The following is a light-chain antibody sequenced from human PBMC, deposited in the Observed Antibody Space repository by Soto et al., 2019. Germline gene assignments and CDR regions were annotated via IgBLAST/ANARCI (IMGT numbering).Light chain of an antibody. J-gene: IGLJ1*01. CDR2: DVS. CDR1: SSDVGGYNY. CDR3: CSYAGSYTFV. Sequence: QSVLTQPRSVSGSPGQSVTISCNGTSSDVGGYNYVSWYQQHPGKAPKLMIYDVSKRPSGVPDRFSGSKSGNTASLTISGLQAEDEADCYCCSYAGSYTFVFGTGTKLTVL. V-gene: IGLV2-11*01.